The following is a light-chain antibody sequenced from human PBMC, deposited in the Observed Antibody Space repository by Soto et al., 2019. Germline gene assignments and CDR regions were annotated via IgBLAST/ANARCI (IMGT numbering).Light chain of an antibody. CDR3: AIGLDSLNGHVV. J-gene: IGLJ2*01. V-gene: IGLV1-44*01. CDR2: FND. CDR1: TSNIGSHS. Sequence: QSVLTQPPSASGTPGQRVTISCSGSTSNIGSHSVTWYQHLPGTAPKLLIYFNDQRPSGVPDRFSGSKSGTSASLAISGLQSDDEGDYYCAIGLDSLNGHVVFGGGTKLTVL.